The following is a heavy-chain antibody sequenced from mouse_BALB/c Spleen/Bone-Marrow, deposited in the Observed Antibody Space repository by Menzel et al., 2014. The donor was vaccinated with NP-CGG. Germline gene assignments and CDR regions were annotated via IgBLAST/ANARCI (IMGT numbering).Heavy chain of an antibody. D-gene: IGHD1-1*01. CDR1: GFSLTSYG. Sequence: VMLVESGPGLVAPSQSLSITCTVSGFSLTSYGVHWVRQPSGKGLEWLGVIWAGGSTNYNSALMSRLSISKDNSKSQVFLKMNSLQTDDTAMYYCARAPLLRYHYAMDYWGQGTSVTVSS. J-gene: IGHJ4*01. CDR2: IWAGGST. V-gene: IGHV2-9*02. CDR3: ARAPLLRYHYAMDY.